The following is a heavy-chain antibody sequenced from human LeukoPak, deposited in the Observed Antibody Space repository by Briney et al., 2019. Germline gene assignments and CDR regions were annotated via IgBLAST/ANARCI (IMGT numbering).Heavy chain of an antibody. D-gene: IGHD5-12*01. CDR1: GGSISSSSYY. CDR2: IYYSGST. Sequence: NPSETLSLTCTVSGGSISSSSYYWGWIRQPPGKGLEWIGSIYYSGSTYYNPSLKSRVTISVDTSKNQFSLKLSSVTAADTAVYYCARVGYSGYDFDFDYWGQGTLVTVSS. J-gene: IGHJ4*02. V-gene: IGHV4-39*07. CDR3: ARVGYSGYDFDFDY.